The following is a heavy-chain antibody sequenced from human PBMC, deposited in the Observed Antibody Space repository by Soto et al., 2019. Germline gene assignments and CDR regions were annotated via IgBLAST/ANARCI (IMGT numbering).Heavy chain of an antibody. J-gene: IGHJ6*02. V-gene: IGHV3-74*01. CDR2: INSDGSST. CDR1: GFSFSNCW. D-gene: IGHD3-22*01. Sequence: GGSLRLSCAASGFSFSNCWMHWVRQAPGMGLVWVSHINSDGSSTTYADSVKGRFTISRDNAKNTLYLQMNSLRAEDTAVYYCARAIGYYGIDVWGQGTTVTVSS. CDR3: ARAIGYYGIDV.